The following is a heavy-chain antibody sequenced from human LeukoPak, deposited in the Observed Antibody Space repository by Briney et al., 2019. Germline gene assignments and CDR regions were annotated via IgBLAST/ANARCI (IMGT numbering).Heavy chain of an antibody. V-gene: IGHV3-30*02. CDR3: ANGIAVAVPIRS. CDR1: GFTFSSYG. D-gene: IGHD6-19*01. Sequence: GGSLRLSCAASGFTFSSYGMHWVRQAPGKGLEWVAFIRYDGSNKYYADSVKGRFTISRDNSKNTLYLQMNSLRAEDTAVYYCANGIAVAVPIRSWGQGTLVTVSS. CDR2: IRYDGSNK. J-gene: IGHJ4*02.